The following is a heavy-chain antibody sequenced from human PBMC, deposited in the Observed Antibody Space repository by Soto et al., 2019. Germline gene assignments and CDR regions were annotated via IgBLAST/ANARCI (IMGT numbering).Heavy chain of an antibody. V-gene: IGHV1-46*01. Sequence: ASVKVSCKASGYTFTSYYMHWVRQAPGQGLEWMGIINPSGGSTSYAQKFQGRVTMTRDTSTSTVYMELSSLRSEDTAVYYCARDINSYPDAFDIWGQGTMVTVS. D-gene: IGHD2-2*01. J-gene: IGHJ3*02. CDR1: GYTFTSYY. CDR3: ARDINSYPDAFDI. CDR2: INPSGGST.